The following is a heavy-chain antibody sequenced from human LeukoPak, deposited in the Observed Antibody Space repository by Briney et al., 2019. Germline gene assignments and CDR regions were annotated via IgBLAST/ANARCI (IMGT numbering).Heavy chain of an antibody. J-gene: IGHJ4*02. V-gene: IGHV3-30*18. Sequence: GGSLRLSCAASGFTFSNYGMHWVRQAPGKGLGWVAVISYDGKNKYYGDSVKGRFTISRDNAKNTLYLQMNNLRAEDTAVYYCAKDQEWTQLWLFDYWGQGTLVTVSS. CDR2: ISYDGKNK. CDR3: AKDQEWTQLWLFDY. D-gene: IGHD5-18*01. CDR1: GFTFSNYG.